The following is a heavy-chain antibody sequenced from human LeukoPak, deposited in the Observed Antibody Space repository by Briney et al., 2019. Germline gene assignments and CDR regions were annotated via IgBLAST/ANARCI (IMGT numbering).Heavy chain of an antibody. CDR1: GFTFSSYS. Sequence: PGGSLRLSCAVSGFTFSSYSMNWVRQAPGKGLEWVSSISSSSSYIYYADSVKGRFTISRDNAKNSLYLQMNSLRAEDTAVYYCARCSVPADDYWGQGTLVTVSS. CDR2: ISSSSSYI. CDR3: ARCSVPADDY. D-gene: IGHD2-2*01. V-gene: IGHV3-21*01. J-gene: IGHJ4*02.